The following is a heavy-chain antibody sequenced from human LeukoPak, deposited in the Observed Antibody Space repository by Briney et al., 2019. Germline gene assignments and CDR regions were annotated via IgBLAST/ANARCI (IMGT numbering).Heavy chain of an antibody. Sequence: PSETLSLTCAVYGGSFSGYYWSWIRQPPGKGLEWSEEINHSGSTNYNPSLKSRVTISVDTSKNQFSLKLSSVTAADTAVYNCAKGYCNGTSCYDDRGAFDYWGQGTLVTVSS. V-gene: IGHV4-34*01. J-gene: IGHJ4*02. CDR1: GGSFSGYY. D-gene: IGHD2-2*01. CDR3: AKGYCNGTSCYDDRGAFDY. CDR2: INHSGST.